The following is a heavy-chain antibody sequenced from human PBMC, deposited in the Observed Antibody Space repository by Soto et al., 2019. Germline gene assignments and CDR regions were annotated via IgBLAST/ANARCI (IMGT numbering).Heavy chain of an antibody. CDR3: AKAVGSYGNFDY. CDR1: GFTFDDYA. V-gene: IGHV3-9*01. CDR2: ISWNSGSI. D-gene: IGHD5-18*01. J-gene: IGHJ4*02. Sequence: DVQLVESGGGLVQPGRSLRLSCAASGFTFDDYAMHWVRQAPGKGLEWVSRISWNSGSIGYADSVKGRFTISRDNAKNSLYLQMNSLRAEDTALYYCAKAVGSYGNFDYWGQGTLVPVSS.